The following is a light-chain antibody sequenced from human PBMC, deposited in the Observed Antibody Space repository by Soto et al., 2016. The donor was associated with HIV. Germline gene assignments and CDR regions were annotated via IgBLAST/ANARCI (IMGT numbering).Light chain of an antibody. CDR1: QNINNY. CDR3: QHSYITPYT. J-gene: IGKJ2*01. V-gene: IGKV1-39*01. Sequence: DIQMTQSPSSLSASLGDRVTITCRASQNINNYLNWYQQKPGKAPKLLIYAASSLQSGVPSTFSGSGTGTEFTLTITSLHPEDSATYYCQHSYITPYTFGQGTKLQTK. CDR2: AAS.